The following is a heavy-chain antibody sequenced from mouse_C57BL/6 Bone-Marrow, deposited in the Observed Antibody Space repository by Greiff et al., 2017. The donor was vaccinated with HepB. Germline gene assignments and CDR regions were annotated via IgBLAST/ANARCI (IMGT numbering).Heavy chain of an antibody. CDR2: ISSGGDYI. Sequence: EVQVVESGEGLVKPGGSLKLSCAASGFTFSSYAMSWVRQTPEKRLEWVAYISSGGDYIYYADTVKGRFTISRDNARNTLYLQMSSLKSEDTAMYYCTRDQGFYYYGSSYTWFAYWGQGTLVTVSA. CDR3: TRDQGFYYYGSSYTWFAY. CDR1: GFTFSSYA. V-gene: IGHV5-9-1*02. J-gene: IGHJ3*01. D-gene: IGHD1-1*01.